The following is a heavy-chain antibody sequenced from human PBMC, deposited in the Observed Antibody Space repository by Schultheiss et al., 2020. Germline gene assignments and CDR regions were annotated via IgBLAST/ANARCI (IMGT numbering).Heavy chain of an antibody. CDR2: IYYSGST. D-gene: IGHD3-16*01. J-gene: IGHJ2*01. Sequence: SETLSLTCAVYGGSFSGYYWSWIRQPPGKGLEWIGYIYYSGSTNYNPSLKSRVTISVDTSKNQFSLKLSSVTAADTAVYYCARRCYGRCGWYFDLWGRGTL. V-gene: IGHV4-59*01. CDR3: ARRCYGRCGWYFDL. CDR1: GGSFSGYY.